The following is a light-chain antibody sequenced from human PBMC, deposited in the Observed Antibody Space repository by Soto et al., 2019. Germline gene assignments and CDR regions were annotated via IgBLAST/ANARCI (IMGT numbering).Light chain of an antibody. CDR1: SSSVGFDY. V-gene: IGLV1-47*01. Sequence: QSVLTQPPSASETPGQRVTISCCGSSSSVGFDYVDWYQHVPGAAPKLLIYRNNLRPPGVPDRFSGSKSGTSASLAISGLRTEDEAVYHCATRDDSLFVVFGGGTKLTVL. CDR2: RNN. J-gene: IGLJ2*01. CDR3: ATRDDSLFVV.